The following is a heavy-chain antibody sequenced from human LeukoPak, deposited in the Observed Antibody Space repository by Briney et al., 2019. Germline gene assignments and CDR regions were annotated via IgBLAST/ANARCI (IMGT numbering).Heavy chain of an antibody. CDR3: ARHGPMGEIVVVPAAILAFDI. CDR2: IYYSGST. V-gene: IGHV4-39*01. J-gene: IGHJ3*02. D-gene: IGHD2-2*01. CDR1: GGSISSSSYY. Sequence: PSETLSLTCTVSGGSISSSSYYWGWIRQPPGKGLEWIGSIYYSGSTYYNPSLKSRVTISVDTSKNQFSLKLSSVTAADTAVYYCARHGPMGEIVVVPAAILAFDIWGQGTMVTVSS.